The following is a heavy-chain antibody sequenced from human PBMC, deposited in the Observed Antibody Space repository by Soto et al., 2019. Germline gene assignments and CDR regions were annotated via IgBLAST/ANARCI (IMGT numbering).Heavy chain of an antibody. Sequence: QITLNESGPTVVRPTETLTLTCRFSGFSLTTSGVGVGWIRQSPGKAPEWLALIYWDDDKRYSASLKSRLTNTTETSQNQVVLTVSDLDPTDTATYYCAHRVLRTVFGLVTTTAIYFDFWGQGTPVAVSS. J-gene: IGHJ4*02. CDR3: AHRVLRTVFGLVTTTAIYFDF. CDR1: GFSLTTSGVG. V-gene: IGHV2-5*02. CDR2: IYWDDDK. D-gene: IGHD3-3*01.